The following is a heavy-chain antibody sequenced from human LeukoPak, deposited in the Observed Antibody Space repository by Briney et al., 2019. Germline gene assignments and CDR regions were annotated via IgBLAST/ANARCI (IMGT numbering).Heavy chain of an antibody. J-gene: IGHJ4*02. CDR3: AKFGVYCSSTSCDNDY. CDR2: IRYDGSNK. Sequence: GGSLRLSCAASGFTFSSYGMRWVRQAPGKGLEWVAFIRYDGSNKYYADSVKGRFTISRDNSKNTLYLQMNSLRAEDTAVYYCAKFGVYCSSTSCDNDYWGQGTLVTVSS. D-gene: IGHD2-2*02. V-gene: IGHV3-30*02. CDR1: GFTFSSYG.